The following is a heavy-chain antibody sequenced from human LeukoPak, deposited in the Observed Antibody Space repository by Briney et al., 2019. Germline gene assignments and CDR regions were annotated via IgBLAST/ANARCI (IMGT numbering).Heavy chain of an antibody. CDR1: GGSISSDY. CDR3: ARGAYYDILTGPSFDY. D-gene: IGHD3-9*01. Sequence: PSETLSLTCAVSGGSISSDYWSWIRQPPGKGLEGSGYIYYSGSPNYNPSLKSPVTISVDSSKNQFSLKLSSVTAADTAVYYCARGAYYDILTGPSFDYWGQGTLVTVSS. CDR2: IYYSGSP. J-gene: IGHJ4*02. V-gene: IGHV4-59*01.